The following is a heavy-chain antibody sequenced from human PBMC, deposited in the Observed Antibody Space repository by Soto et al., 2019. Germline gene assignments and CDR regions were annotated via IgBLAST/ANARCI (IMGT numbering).Heavy chain of an antibody. CDR1: GFSLRDYY. D-gene: IGHD3-16*01. CDR2: INPGGDVI. J-gene: IGHJ4*02. V-gene: IGHV3-11*01. Sequence: QVWLVESGGGLVKPEGSLTLSCAASGFSLRDYYMTWIRQAPGKGLELLSYINPGGDVIKYVDSVKGRFTISRDNAKNSLYLHMNNLRAEDTAVYYCKRDPRITDFWGQGTLVTVSS. CDR3: KRDPRITDF.